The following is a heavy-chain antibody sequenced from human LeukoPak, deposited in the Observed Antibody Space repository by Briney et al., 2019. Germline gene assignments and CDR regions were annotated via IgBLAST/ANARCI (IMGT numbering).Heavy chain of an antibody. V-gene: IGHV3-33*01. CDR1: GFTFSSYG. J-gene: IGHJ4*02. CDR2: IWYDGSNK. CDR3: AREGGYYDSSEYYFDY. Sequence: GGSLRLSCAAPGFTFSSYGMHWVRQAPGKGLEWVAVIWYDGSNKYYADSVKGRFTISRDNSKSTLYLQMNSLRAEDTAVYYCAREGGYYDSSEYYFDYWGQGTLVTVSS. D-gene: IGHD3-22*01.